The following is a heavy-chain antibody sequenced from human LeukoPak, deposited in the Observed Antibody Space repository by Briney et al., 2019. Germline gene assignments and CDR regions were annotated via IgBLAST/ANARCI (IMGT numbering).Heavy chain of an antibody. CDR1: GYTLTELS. Sequence: GASVKVSCKVSGYTLTELSMHWVRQAPGKGLEWMGGFDPEDGETIYAQKFQGRVTLTEDTSTDTAYMELSSLSSADTAMYYCALNAYCSSNSCWGNYYYHYMDFWGKGTTVTVSS. CDR3: ALNAYCSSNSCWGNYYYHYMDF. CDR2: FDPEDGET. J-gene: IGHJ6*03. D-gene: IGHD2-2*01. V-gene: IGHV1-24*01.